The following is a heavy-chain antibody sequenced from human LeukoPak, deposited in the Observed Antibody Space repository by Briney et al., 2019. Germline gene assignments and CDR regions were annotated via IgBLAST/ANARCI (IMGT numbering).Heavy chain of an antibody. J-gene: IGHJ4*02. Sequence: TGGSLRLSCSASVFTFSAYSMHWVRQAPGKGLEYVSAISPNGGSTYYADSVKGRFTISRDNSKNTLYLQMSSLRVEDTAVYYCVPKGNEGYWGQGTLVTVSS. CDR3: VPKGNEGY. D-gene: IGHD1-1*01. CDR2: ISPNGGST. CDR1: VFTFSAYS. V-gene: IGHV3-64D*06.